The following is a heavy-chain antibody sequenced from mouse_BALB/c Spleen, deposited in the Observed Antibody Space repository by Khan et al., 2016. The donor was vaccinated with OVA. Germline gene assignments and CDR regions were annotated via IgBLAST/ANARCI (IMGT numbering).Heavy chain of an antibody. J-gene: IGHJ3*01. Sequence: VQLKQSGAELARPGASVKMSCKASGYTFTSYTIHWIKKRPGKGLEWIGYINPSNDYTNYNQKFKDKATLTTDKSSTTAYLRLSSLTSDDSAVYNCVRDGAYHRNDGWFAYWGQGTLVTVSA. CDR1: GYTFTSYT. CDR3: VRDGAYHRNDGWFAY. CDR2: INPSNDYT. D-gene: IGHD2-14*01. V-gene: IGHV1-4*01.